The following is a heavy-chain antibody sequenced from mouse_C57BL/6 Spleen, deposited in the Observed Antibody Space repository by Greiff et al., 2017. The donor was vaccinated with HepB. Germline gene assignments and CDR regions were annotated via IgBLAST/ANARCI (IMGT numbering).Heavy chain of an antibody. Sequence: VHLTESGPGLVAPSQSLSITCTVSGFSLTSYVVSWVRPPPGKGLEWLGVIWGDGSTNYHSALISRLSISKDNSKSQVFLKLNSLQTDDTATYYCAKGDGNLDFDYWGQGTTLTVSS. J-gene: IGHJ2*01. D-gene: IGHD2-1*01. V-gene: IGHV2-3*01. CDR1: GFSLTSYV. CDR2: IWGDGST. CDR3: AKGDGNLDFDY.